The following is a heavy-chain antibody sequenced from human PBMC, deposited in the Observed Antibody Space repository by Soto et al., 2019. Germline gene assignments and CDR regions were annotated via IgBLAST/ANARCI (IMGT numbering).Heavy chain of an antibody. CDR3: ARGSGAIQLWSNYYYYYGMDV. J-gene: IGHJ6*02. CDR2: IIPIFGTA. Sequence: SVKVSCKASGGTFSSYAISWVRQAPGQGLEWMGGIIPIFGTANYAQKFQGRVTITADESTSTAYMELSSLRSEDTAVYYCARGSGAIQLWSNYYYYYGMDVWGQGTTVTVSS. D-gene: IGHD5-18*01. CDR1: GGTFSSYA. V-gene: IGHV1-69*13.